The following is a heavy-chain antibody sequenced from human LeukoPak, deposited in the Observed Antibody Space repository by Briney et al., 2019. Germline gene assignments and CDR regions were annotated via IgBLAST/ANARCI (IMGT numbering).Heavy chain of an antibody. CDR3: ATDRSGTYHLEY. CDR1: GFTFSDYY. D-gene: IGHD3-10*01. Sequence: PGGSLRLSCAASGFTFSDYYMSWIRQAPGKGLEWVSYISSSSSYTNYADSVKGRFTISRDNAKNSLYLQMNSLRAEDTAVYFCATDRSGTYHLEYWGQGTLVTVSS. J-gene: IGHJ4*02. V-gene: IGHV3-11*05. CDR2: ISSSSSYT.